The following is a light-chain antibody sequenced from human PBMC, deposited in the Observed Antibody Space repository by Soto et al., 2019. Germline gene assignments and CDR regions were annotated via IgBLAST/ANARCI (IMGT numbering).Light chain of an antibody. CDR3: QQYQDWPPLT. J-gene: IGKJ4*01. Sequence: EIAMTQSPVTLSASPGERVTLSCRASQSVNINLAWYQQRPGQAPRVLIYGASNRASGIPDRFSGSGSGTDFTLTISSLEPDDFALYYCQQYQDWPPLTFGGGTRVEIK. V-gene: IGKV3D-15*01. CDR2: GAS. CDR1: QSVNIN.